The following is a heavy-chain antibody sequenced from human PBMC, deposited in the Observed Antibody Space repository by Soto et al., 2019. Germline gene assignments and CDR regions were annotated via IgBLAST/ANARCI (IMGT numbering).Heavy chain of an antibody. Sequence: EVQLLESGGGLVQPGGSLRLSCAASGFTFSSYAMGWVRQAPGKGLEWVSAVSAGGTSAYYVASVEGRFTISRDNSNNTLYLHMNSLRVVDTARYYCADRCSGGRCSPFDNWGQGTLVTVAS. CDR3: ADRCSGGRCSPFDN. D-gene: IGHD2-15*01. CDR1: GFTFSSYA. J-gene: IGHJ4*02. CDR2: VSAGGTSA. V-gene: IGHV3-23*01.